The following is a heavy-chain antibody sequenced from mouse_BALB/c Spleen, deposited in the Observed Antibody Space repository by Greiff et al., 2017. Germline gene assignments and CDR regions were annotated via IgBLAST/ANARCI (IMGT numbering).Heavy chain of an antibody. CDR1: GYAFTNYL. V-gene: IGHV1-54*01. J-gene: IGHJ3*01. CDR2: INPGSGGT. CDR3: ARSDYDYDWFAY. Sequence: QVQLKESGAELVRPGTSVKVSCKASGYAFTNYLIEWVKQRPGQGLEWIGVINPGSGGTNYNEKFKGKATLTADKSSSTAYMQLSSLTSDDSAVYFCARSDYDYDWFAYWGQGTLVTVSA. D-gene: IGHD2-4*01.